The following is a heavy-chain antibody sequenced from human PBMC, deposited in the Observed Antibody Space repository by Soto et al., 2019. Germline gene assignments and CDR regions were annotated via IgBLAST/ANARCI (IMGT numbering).Heavy chain of an antibody. CDR1: GYSFTTYG. CDR2: ISPSSGYT. CDR3: AREIWTRSGPQNFFDY. Sequence: QVQLVQSEGEMKQPGASVKVSCKASGYSFTTYGFCWVRQVPGQGLEWMGYISPSSGYTTYAPNLQDRVIMTTDSSTTTVYMELRSRRSDDTAVYYCAREIWTRSGPQNFFDYWGQGALVTVSS. D-gene: IGHD6-25*01. J-gene: IGHJ4*02. V-gene: IGHV1-18*01.